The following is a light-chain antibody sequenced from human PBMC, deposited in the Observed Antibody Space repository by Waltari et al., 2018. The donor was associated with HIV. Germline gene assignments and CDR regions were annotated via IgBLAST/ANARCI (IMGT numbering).Light chain of an antibody. Sequence: QTALTQPSSVSASPGQSITISCTGTSIAVGAYNLLSWYQQHPGKAPRLIIYDVSERPAGVSKRFTGSKSGNTASLTISGLQAEDEADYYCCSYVSEIVPCVFGGGTKLTVL. J-gene: IGLJ3*02. V-gene: IGLV2-23*02. CDR1: SIAVGAYNL. CDR3: CSYVSEIVPCV. CDR2: DVS.